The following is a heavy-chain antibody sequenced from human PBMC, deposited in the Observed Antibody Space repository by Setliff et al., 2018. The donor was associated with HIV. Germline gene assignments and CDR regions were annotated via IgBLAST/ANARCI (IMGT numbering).Heavy chain of an antibody. V-gene: IGHV5-51*01. CDR3: ARPRVGFWYFDL. CDR1: GYSFTTYW. CDR2: IYPRDSDT. J-gene: IGHJ2*01. D-gene: IGHD2-15*01. Sequence: GESLTISCKASGYSFTTYWIGWVRQMPGKGLEWMGIIYPRDSDTRYSPSFQGHVTISVDKSISTAYLQWSSLKASDTAMYYCARPRVGFWYFDLWGRGTLVTVSS.